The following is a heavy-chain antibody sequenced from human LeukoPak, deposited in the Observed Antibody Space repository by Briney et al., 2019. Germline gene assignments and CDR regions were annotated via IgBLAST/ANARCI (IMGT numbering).Heavy chain of an antibody. CDR1: GYTFTGYD. V-gene: IGHV1-8*02. CDR2: MNPNSGNT. CDR3: ARGRRKIVVVPAAIYYFDY. J-gene: IGHJ4*02. D-gene: IGHD2-2*01. Sequence: ASVKVSCKASGYTFTGYDINWVRQATGQGLEWMGWMNPNSGNTGYAQKFQGRVTMTRNTSISTAYMELSSLRSEDTAVYYCARGRRKIVVVPAAIYYFDYWGQGTLVTVSS.